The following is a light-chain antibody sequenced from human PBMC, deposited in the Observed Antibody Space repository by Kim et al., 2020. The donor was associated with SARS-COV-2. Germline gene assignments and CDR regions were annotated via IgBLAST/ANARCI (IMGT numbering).Light chain of an antibody. J-gene: IGKJ4*01. Sequence: ASGGDRVTITCRASQGISSYLAWYQQKPGLAPKVLIYSASTLQSGVPSRFSGSGSGTDFTLTISSLQPEDFATYYCQQLNSYPLTFGGGTKVDIK. CDR3: QQLNSYPLT. V-gene: IGKV1-9*01. CDR2: SAS. CDR1: QGISSY.